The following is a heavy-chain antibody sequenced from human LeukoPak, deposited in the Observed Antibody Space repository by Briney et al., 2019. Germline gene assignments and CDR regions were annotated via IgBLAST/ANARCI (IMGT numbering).Heavy chain of an antibody. CDR2: IKSKTDGGTT. CDR3: TTQHY. CDR1: GFTFSIAW. J-gene: IGHJ4*02. V-gene: IGHV3-15*01. Sequence: KTGGSLRLSCAASGFTFSIAWMNWVRQAPGKGLEWVGRIKSKTDGGTTDYAAPVEGRSAISRDDSVNTLFLQMNSLRTEDTAVYYCTTQHYWGQGTLVTVSS.